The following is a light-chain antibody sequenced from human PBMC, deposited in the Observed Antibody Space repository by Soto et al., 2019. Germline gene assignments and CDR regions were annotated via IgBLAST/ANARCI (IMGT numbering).Light chain of an antibody. Sequence: QSALTQPASVSGSPGQSITISCTGTSSDVGGYGYVSWYQHHPGKAPKLIMFEVSNRPSGVSDRFSGSRSGNTASLTISGLQAEDEADYYCSSYTTSGTLVVFGGGTKLTVL. CDR2: EVS. CDR3: SSYTTSGTLVV. J-gene: IGLJ2*01. V-gene: IGLV2-14*01. CDR1: SSDVGGYGY.